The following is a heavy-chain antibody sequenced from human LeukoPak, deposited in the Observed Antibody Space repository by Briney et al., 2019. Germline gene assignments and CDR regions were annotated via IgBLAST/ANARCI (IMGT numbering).Heavy chain of an antibody. Sequence: GGSLRLSCAASGFTVSSNYMNWVRQTPGEGLEWVSVISSGGTTYYADSVKGRFTISRDNPKNTLYLQMNSLRAEDTAVYYCARDSSYYDSSALDAFDIWGQGTMVTVSS. CDR1: GFTVSSNY. J-gene: IGHJ3*02. V-gene: IGHV3-53*01. CDR2: ISSGGTT. D-gene: IGHD3-22*01. CDR3: ARDSSYYDSSALDAFDI.